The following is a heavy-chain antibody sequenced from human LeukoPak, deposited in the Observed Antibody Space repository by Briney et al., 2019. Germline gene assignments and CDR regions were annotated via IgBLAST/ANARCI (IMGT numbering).Heavy chain of an antibody. CDR2: IYPGDSDT. CDR1: GYSFTSYW. Sequence: GESLKISCKGSGYSFTSYWIGWVRQMPGKGLEWMGIIYPGDSDTRYSPSFQGQVTISADKSISTAYLQWSSLKASNTAMYYCARLGATVTTSDAFDIWGQGTMVTVSS. CDR3: ARLGATVTTSDAFDI. J-gene: IGHJ3*02. V-gene: IGHV5-51*01. D-gene: IGHD4-17*01.